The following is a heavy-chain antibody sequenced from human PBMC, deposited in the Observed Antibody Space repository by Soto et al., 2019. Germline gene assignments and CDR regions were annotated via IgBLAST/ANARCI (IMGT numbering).Heavy chain of an antibody. CDR1: GFTVSSYA. CDR2: ISSNGGST. J-gene: IGHJ5*02. CDR3: ARESKILQYSSSSHWFDP. Sequence: HPWGSLRLSCAACGFTVSSYAMDWVRQAPGKGLEYVSAISSNGGSTYYANSVKGRFTISRDNSKNTLYLQMGSLRAEDMAVYYCARESKILQYSSSSHWFDPWGQGTLVTVSS. D-gene: IGHD6-6*01. V-gene: IGHV3-64*01.